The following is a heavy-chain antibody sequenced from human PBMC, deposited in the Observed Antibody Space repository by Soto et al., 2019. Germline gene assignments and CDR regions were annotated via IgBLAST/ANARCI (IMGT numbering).Heavy chain of an antibody. V-gene: IGHV1-3*04. CDR3: ARVIGYSNYNWFDP. Sequence: ASVKVSCKASGYTFTTYSIHWVRQAPGQRLEWMGWLNTGNGNTKYSQKFQDRVTITRDTSASTAYMELSSLRSEDTAVYYCARVIGYSNYNWFDPWGQGTLVTVSS. CDR2: LNTGNGNT. D-gene: IGHD4-4*01. J-gene: IGHJ5*02. CDR1: GYTFTTYS.